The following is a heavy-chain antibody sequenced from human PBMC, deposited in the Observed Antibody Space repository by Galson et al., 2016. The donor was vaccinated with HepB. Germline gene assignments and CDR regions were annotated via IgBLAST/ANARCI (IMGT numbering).Heavy chain of an antibody. V-gene: IGHV3-72*01. CDR1: GFRFSGHY. J-gene: IGHJ2*01. Sequence: SLRLSCAASGFRFSGHYMDWVRQAPGEGLEWVGRTRNKANSYTTEYAASAKSRFTISRDDSNNSLYLQMNSLKTEDTAVYFIVRANLPNWYFDLWGRGTLVTVSS. CDR3: VRANLPNWYFDL. CDR2: TRNKANSYTT.